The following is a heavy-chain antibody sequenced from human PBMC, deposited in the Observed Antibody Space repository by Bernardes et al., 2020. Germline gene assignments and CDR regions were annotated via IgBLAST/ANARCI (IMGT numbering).Heavy chain of an antibody. CDR3: ASKKLDYGGNSRFDY. CDR1: GFTFSSYS. D-gene: IGHD4-17*01. CDR2: ISSSSSYI. V-gene: IGHV3-21*01. J-gene: IGHJ4*02. Sequence: GGSLRLSCAASGFTFSSYSMNWVRQAPGKGLEWVSSISSSSSYIYYADSVKGRFTISRDNAKNSLYLQMNSLRAEDTAVYYCASKKLDYGGNSRFDYWGQGTLVTVSS.